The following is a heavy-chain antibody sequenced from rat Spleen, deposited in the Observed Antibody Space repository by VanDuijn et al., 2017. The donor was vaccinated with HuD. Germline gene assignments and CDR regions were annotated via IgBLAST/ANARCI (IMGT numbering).Heavy chain of an antibody. CDR1: GFTFRNYD. CDR2: ISSDGRRN. D-gene: IGHD1-12*02. V-gene: IGHV5-29*01. Sequence: EVQLVESGGDLVQPGRSLKLSCAASGFTFRNYDMAWVRQAPTMGLEWVATISSDGRRNYYRDSVKGRFTISRDHAKSTLYLQMDSLRSEDTATYYCARHGYDGSYYYWDYWGQGVMVTVSS. J-gene: IGHJ2*01. CDR3: ARHGYDGSYYYWDY.